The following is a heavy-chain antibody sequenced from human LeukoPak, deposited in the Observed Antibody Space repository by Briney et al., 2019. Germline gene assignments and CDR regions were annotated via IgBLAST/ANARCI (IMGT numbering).Heavy chain of an antibody. CDR1: GGSISTDY. CDR3: AKKGENSWFDP. V-gene: IGHV4-59*08. D-gene: IGHD3-10*01. J-gene: IGHJ5*02. CDR2: VYYGGST. Sequence: SETLSLTCTVSGGSISTDYWTWIRQPPGKGLEWVGYVYYGGSTNYNPSLKSRVTISVDTSKNQFSLKLSSVTAADTAIYYCAKKGENSWFDPWGQGTRVIVSS.